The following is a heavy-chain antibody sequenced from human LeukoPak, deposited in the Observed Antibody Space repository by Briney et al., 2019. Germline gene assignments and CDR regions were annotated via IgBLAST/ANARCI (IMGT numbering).Heavy chain of an antibody. CDR1: GFTFSSYG. D-gene: IGHD3-10*01. Sequence: GGSLRLSCAASGFTFSSYGMHWVRQAPGKGLEWVAVISYDGSNKYYADSVKGRFTISRDNYKNTLYLQMNSLRAEDTAVYYCAKDHGSGGSDYWGQGTLVTVSS. CDR3: AKDHGSGGSDY. CDR2: ISYDGSNK. J-gene: IGHJ4*02. V-gene: IGHV3-30*18.